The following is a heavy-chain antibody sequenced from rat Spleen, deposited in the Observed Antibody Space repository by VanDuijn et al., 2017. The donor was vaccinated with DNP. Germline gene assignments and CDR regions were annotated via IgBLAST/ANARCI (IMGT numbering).Heavy chain of an antibody. V-gene: IGHV5-7*01. D-gene: IGHD1-5*01. CDR1: GFTFSDYY. J-gene: IGHJ4*01. CDR2: IRYDGGGT. Sequence: EVQLVESGGDLVQPGRSLKLFCAASGFTFSDYYMAWVRQAPTKDLEWVAYIRYDGGGTKYADSVKGRFTISRDNAKSTLYLQMDSLRSEETATYYCARHGEVHLRYAMDAWGQGTSVTVSS. CDR3: ARHGEVHLRYAMDA.